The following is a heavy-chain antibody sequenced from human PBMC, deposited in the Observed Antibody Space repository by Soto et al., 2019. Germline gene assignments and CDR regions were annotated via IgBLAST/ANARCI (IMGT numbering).Heavy chain of an antibody. CDR2: ITDSSDTV. V-gene: IGHV3-48*02. CDR1: GFSFSNYN. D-gene: IGHD3-3*01. Sequence: PGGSLRLSCVASGFSFSNYNMNWVRQAPGKGLEWVSYITDSSDTVHYADSVRGRFTISRDNAGSSLYLQMNSLRDEDTAVYFCAGDPGYDFWSGYYRSPRGGGMDVWGQGTTVTV. J-gene: IGHJ6*02. CDR3: AGDPGYDFWSGYYRSPRGGGMDV.